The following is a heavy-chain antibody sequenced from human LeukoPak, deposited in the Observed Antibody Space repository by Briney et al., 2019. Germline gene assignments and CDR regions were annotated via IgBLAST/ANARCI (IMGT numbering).Heavy chain of an antibody. D-gene: IGHD2-2*01. CDR1: GYTFTGYY. CDR2: INPNSGGT. V-gene: IGHV1-2*02. Sequence: GASVRVSCKASGYTFTGYYMHWVRQAPGQGLEWMGWINPNSGGTNYAQKFQGRVTMTRDTSISTAYMELSRLRSDDTAVYYCARDTLPAAAIPLGDAFDIWGQGTMVTVSS. CDR3: ARDTLPAAAIPLGDAFDI. J-gene: IGHJ3*02.